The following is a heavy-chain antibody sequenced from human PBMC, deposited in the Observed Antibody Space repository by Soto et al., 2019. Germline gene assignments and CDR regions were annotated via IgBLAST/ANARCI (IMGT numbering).Heavy chain of an antibody. Sequence: SETLSLTCSVSGGSMSEYFWSWIRQSPGKGLEWIGYIYYLGSTDYNPSLKSRVTISVDTSKRQFSLRLTSVSAADTAVYYCARDGYDGSGSPYPAYWGPGTQVTVSS. D-gene: IGHD3-10*01. J-gene: IGHJ4*02. CDR2: IYYLGST. V-gene: IGHV4-59*01. CDR3: ARDGYDGSGSPYPAY. CDR1: GGSMSEYF.